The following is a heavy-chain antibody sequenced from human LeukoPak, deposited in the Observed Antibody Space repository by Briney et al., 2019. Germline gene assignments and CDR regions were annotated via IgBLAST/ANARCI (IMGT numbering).Heavy chain of an antibody. CDR2: ISSSGSTI. D-gene: IGHD5-24*01. Sequence: PGGSLRLSCAASGFTFSDYYMSWIRQAPGKGLEWVSYISSSGSTIYYADSVKGRFTISRDNAKNSLYLQMNSLRAEDTAVYYCARDLEMATIWSYYYYYMDVWGKGTTVTVSS. V-gene: IGHV3-11*04. J-gene: IGHJ6*03. CDR1: GFTFSDYY. CDR3: ARDLEMATIWSYYYYYMDV.